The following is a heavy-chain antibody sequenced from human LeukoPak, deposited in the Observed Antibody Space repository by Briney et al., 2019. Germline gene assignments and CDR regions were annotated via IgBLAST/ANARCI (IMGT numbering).Heavy chain of an antibody. CDR2: ISYDGSNK. CDR1: GFTFSSYA. Sequence: GGSLRLSCAASGFTFSSYAMHWVRQAPGKGLEWVAVISYDGSNKYYADSVKGRFTISRDNSKNTLYLQMNSLRAEDTAVYYCARDGAGNRLDYWGQGTLVTVSS. D-gene: IGHD3-10*01. V-gene: IGHV3-30*04. J-gene: IGHJ4*02. CDR3: ARDGAGNRLDY.